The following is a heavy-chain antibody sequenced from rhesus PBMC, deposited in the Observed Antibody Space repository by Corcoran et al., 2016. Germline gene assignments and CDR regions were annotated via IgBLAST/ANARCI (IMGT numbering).Heavy chain of an antibody. D-gene: IGHD4-17*01. Sequence: QVQLQESRPGLVKPSETLPLTCAVSGASISSNYWSWIRQPPGKGLEWMGYIYGGSGSTSYNPSLKSRVTISKDTSKNQFSLKLSSVTAADTAVYYCARIPVGNYYFDYWGQGVLVTVSS. J-gene: IGHJ4*01. CDR3: ARIPVGNYYFDY. CDR2: IYGGSGST. V-gene: IGHV4-147*01. CDR1: GASISSNY.